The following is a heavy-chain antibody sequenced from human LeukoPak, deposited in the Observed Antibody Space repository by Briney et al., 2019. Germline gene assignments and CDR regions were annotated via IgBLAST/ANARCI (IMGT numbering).Heavy chain of an antibody. D-gene: IGHD3-10*01. J-gene: IGHJ4*02. CDR2: ISDTAKTI. CDR3: AGVHYGRVENDY. V-gene: IGHV3-11*04. CDR1: GFTFSDYS. Sequence: GGSLKLPCAASGFTFSDYSMSWIRQAPGKGLEWISDISDTAKTIHYADSVRGRFTISRDNAKNSLYLQMNSLRDEDTAVYYCAGVHYGRVENDYWGQGTLVTVSS.